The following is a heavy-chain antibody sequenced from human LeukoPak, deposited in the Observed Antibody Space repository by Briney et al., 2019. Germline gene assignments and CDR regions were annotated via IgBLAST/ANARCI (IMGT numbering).Heavy chain of an antibody. D-gene: IGHD3-22*01. CDR2: IYYSGST. CDR1: GGSISSFY. Sequence: PSETLSLTCGVSGGSISSFYWTWIRQPPGKGLEWIGYIYYSGSTNYNPSLKSRVTISVDTSKNQFSLKLSSVTAADTAVYFCARSHYYDTGMDVWGQGTTVTVSS. CDR3: ARSHYYDTGMDV. V-gene: IGHV4-59*01. J-gene: IGHJ6*02.